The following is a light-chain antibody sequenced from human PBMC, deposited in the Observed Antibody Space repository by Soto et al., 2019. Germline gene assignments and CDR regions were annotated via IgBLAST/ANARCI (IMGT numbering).Light chain of an antibody. Sequence: DVVMTQSPLSLPVTLGQPASISCRSSQSLVSSDGNTYLNWFHQRPGQSPRRLIYKVSNRDPGVKDRFSESGSDTEFTLTISMVEAEDAGIYYCMQAAHRPRTFGPGTKVDIK. CDR2: KVS. CDR3: MQAAHRPRT. CDR1: QSLVSSDGNTY. J-gene: IGKJ3*01. V-gene: IGKV2-30*01.